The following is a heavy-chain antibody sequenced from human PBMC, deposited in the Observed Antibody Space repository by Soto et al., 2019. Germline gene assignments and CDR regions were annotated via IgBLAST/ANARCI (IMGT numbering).Heavy chain of an antibody. CDR3: ARSGYDIDY. Sequence: EVQLLESGGGLIQPGGSVRLSCAASGFTFSNYAMGWVRQAPGKGLEWVSIISGSGGTTYYADSVKGRFTISRDNSRNTLYLQMNSLRAEDTAVFYCARSGYDIDYWGQGTLVTVSS. D-gene: IGHD5-12*01. V-gene: IGHV3-23*01. CDR1: GFTFSNYA. CDR2: ISGSGGTT. J-gene: IGHJ4*02.